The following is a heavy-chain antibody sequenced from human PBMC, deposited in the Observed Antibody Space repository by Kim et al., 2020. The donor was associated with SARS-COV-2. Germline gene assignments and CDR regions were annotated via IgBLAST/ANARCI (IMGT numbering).Heavy chain of an antibody. D-gene: IGHD3-22*01. CDR2: ISSSSTYI. V-gene: IGHV3-21*01. J-gene: IGHJ4*02. CDR1: EFTFTSYT. Sequence: GGSLRLSCAASEFTFTSYTMHWVRQAPGKGLEWVSSISSSSTYIYYADSVTGRVSISRDNPKNSLYLQMNSLRAEDTAVYYCARARLLGDTSGHSRGFVDYWGQGTLVTVSS. CDR3: ARARLLGDTSGHSRGFVDY.